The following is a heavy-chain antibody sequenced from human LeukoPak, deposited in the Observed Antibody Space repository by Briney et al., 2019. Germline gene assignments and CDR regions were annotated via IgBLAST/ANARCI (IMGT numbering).Heavy chain of an antibody. CDR3: ARDHYDFWSGPSH. Sequence: GGSLRLSCAASGFTFSSYSMNWVRQAPGKGLEWVSSISSSGSYIYYADSVKGRFTISRDNAKNPLYLQMNSLRAEDTAVYYCARDHYDFWSGPSHWGQGTLVTVSS. D-gene: IGHD3-3*01. CDR1: GFTFSSYS. CDR2: ISSSGSYI. V-gene: IGHV3-21*01. J-gene: IGHJ4*02.